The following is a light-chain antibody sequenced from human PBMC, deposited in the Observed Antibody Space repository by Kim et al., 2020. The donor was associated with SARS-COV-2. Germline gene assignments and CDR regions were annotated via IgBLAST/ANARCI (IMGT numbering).Light chain of an antibody. J-gene: IGLJ1*01. Sequence: LTQPASVSGSPGQSITISCTGTSSDVGGYNYVSWYQQHPGKAPKLMIYDVSKRPSGVSNRFSGSKSGNTASLTISGLQAEDEADYYCSSYTSSSTNVFGAGTKVTVL. V-gene: IGLV2-14*01. CDR1: SSDVGGYNY. CDR2: DVS. CDR3: SSYTSSSTNV.